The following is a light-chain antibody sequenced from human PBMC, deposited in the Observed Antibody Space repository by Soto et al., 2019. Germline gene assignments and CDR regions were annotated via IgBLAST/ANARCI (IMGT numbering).Light chain of an antibody. CDR1: SSEVCGYNY. V-gene: IGLV2-14*03. CDR2: DVS. J-gene: IGLJ1*01. CDR3: SSYTTSNTRQIV. Sequence: QSVLTQPASLSGCPGQSITSSCTGASSEVCGYNYVSWYQHHPGKAPKLIIYDVSNRPSGVSNRFSGSKSGNTASLTISGLQPEDEADYYCSSYTTSNTRQIVFGTGTKVPVL.